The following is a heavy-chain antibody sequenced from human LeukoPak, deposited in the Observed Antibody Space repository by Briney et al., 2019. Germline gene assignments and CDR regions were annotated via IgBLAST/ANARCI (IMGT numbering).Heavy chain of an antibody. Sequence: GGSLRLSRAASGFPFSNYAVTGVRQAPGKGLEWGSVVSGSSVSTYHADSSKGRFTISRDNSKNTLYLQMNSLRADDPAVYYCATEKGDSPDYWGQGTLVTVSS. CDR3: ATEKGDSPDY. V-gene: IGHV3-23*01. J-gene: IGHJ4*02. CDR1: GFPFSNYA. CDR2: VSGSSVST. D-gene: IGHD2-21*01.